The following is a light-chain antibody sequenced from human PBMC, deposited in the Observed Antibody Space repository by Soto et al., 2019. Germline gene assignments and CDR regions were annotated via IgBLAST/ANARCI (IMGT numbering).Light chain of an antibody. Sequence: QSALTQPASVSGSPGQSITISCTGSNSDIGGYNSVSWYQQHPGKAPQLLIFGVTNRPSGVSDRFSGSKSGNTASLTISALQAEDEAGYYCTSYTSVTIVVFGGGTQLTVL. V-gene: IGLV2-14*01. J-gene: IGLJ2*01. CDR1: NSDIGGYNS. CDR2: GVT. CDR3: TSYTSVTIVV.